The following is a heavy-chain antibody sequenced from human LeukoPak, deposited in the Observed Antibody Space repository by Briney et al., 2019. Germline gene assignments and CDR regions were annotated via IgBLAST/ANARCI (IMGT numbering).Heavy chain of an antibody. V-gene: IGHV4-59*01. J-gene: IGHJ5*02. CDR1: GGSISSYY. D-gene: IGHD3-3*02. CDR3: ARDSLHFWTPVGFDP. CDR2: IYYSGST. Sequence: PSETLSLTCTASGGSISSYYWSWIRQPPGKGLEWIGYIYYSGSTNYNPSLKSRVTISVDTSKNQFSLKLSSVTAADTAVYYCARDSLHFWTPVGFDPWGQGTLVTVSS.